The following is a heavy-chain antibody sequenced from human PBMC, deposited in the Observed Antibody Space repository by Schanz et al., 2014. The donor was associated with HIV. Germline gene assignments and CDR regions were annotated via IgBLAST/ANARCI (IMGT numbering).Heavy chain of an antibody. CDR2: IKEDGSQK. Sequence: EVQVVESGGGLVRPGGSLRLACAASGFSLSRYWMTWVRQAPGKGLEWEPNIKEDGSQKYYLDSLRGRFIISRDNAINLMYLQMNNLTAEDTAVYYCVREPRAAIFEDWGQGTLVSVSS. J-gene: IGHJ4*02. CDR1: GFSLSRYW. CDR3: VREPRAAIFED. V-gene: IGHV3-7*01.